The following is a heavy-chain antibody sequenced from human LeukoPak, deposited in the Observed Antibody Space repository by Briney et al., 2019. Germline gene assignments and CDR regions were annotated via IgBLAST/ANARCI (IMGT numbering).Heavy chain of an antibody. Sequence: SVKVSCKASGYTFTSYGISWVRQAPGQGLEWMGWISAYNGNTNYAQKVQGRVTMTTDTSTSTAYRELRSLRSDDTAVYYWARDLRYDFWSGYKDVGGQGTTVTVSS. D-gene: IGHD3-3*01. CDR1: GYTFTSYG. CDR3: ARDLRYDFWSGYKDV. CDR2: ISAYNGNT. J-gene: IGHJ6*02. V-gene: IGHV1-18*01.